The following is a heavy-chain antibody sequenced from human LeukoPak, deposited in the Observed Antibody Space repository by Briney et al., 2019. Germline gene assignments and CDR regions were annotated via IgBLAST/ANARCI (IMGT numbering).Heavy chain of an antibody. CDR1: GYSISSGYY. D-gene: IGHD4-11*01. CDR3: ATTPLPTVTAYNWFDP. CDR2: IYHSGST. J-gene: IGHJ5*02. V-gene: IGHV4-38-2*02. Sequence: SETLSLTCTVSGYSISSGYYWGWIRQPPGKGLEWIGSIYHSGSTYYNPSLKSRVTISVDTSKNQFSLKVNSVTAADTAMYYCATTPLPTVTAYNWFDPWGQGTLVTVSS.